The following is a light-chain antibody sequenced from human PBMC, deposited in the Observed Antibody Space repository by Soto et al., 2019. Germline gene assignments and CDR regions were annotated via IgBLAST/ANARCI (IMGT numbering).Light chain of an antibody. CDR2: GAS. V-gene: IGKV3-15*01. CDR1: QSINSE. J-gene: IGKJ2*01. CDR3: QPGHNWPLT. Sequence: EIVMTQSPATLSLSPGERAALSCRASQSINSELAWYQQKPGQPPRLLIYGASTRATGVPASFTGSASGSDFTLTISGLQSEDFPLYYCQPGHNWPLTFGQGTRLEI.